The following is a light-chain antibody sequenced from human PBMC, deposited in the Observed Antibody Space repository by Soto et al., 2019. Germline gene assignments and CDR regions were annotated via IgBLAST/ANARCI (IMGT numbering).Light chain of an antibody. CDR3: NSYTSSNSYV. Sequence: QSALTQPASVSGSPGQSITISCTGTSSDVGAYNYVSWYQQHPGKAPKLMIYDVSNRPSGVSSRFSGSKSGNTASLTISGLQAEDEADYFCNSYTSSNSYVFGNGPKVTVL. J-gene: IGLJ1*01. CDR1: SSDVGAYNY. CDR2: DVS. V-gene: IGLV2-14*03.